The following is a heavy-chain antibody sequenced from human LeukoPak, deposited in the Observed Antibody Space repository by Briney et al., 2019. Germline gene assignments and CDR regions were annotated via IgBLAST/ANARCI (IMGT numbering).Heavy chain of an antibody. D-gene: IGHD1-26*01. J-gene: IGHJ4*02. CDR2: ISGSGGST. Sequence: PGGSLRLSCAASGFTFSSYAMSWVRQAPGKGLEWVSAISGSGGSTYYADSVKGWFIISRDNSKNTLYLQMNSLRAEDTAVYYCAKESYSGSYFADSYFDYWGQGTLVTVSS. CDR3: AKESYSGSYFADSYFDY. V-gene: IGHV3-23*01. CDR1: GFTFSSYA.